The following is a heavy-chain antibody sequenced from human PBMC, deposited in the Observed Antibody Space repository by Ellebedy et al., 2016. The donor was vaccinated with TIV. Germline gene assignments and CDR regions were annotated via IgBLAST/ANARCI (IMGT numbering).Heavy chain of an antibody. J-gene: IGHJ4*02. Sequence: GESLKISCAASGFPVSNHYMGWVRQAPGKGLEWVSLIYSGGSTYYADSVKGRFTISRDNSKNTLFLQMNNLRAEDTALYYCASRTRGDYPYFDYWGQGTLVTVSS. CDR2: IYSGGST. D-gene: IGHD4-17*01. V-gene: IGHV3-53*01. CDR1: GFPVSNHY. CDR3: ASRTRGDYPYFDY.